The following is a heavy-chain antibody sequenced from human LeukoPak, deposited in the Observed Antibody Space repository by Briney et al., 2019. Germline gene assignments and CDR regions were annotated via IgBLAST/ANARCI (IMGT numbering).Heavy chain of an antibody. J-gene: IGHJ3*02. CDR1: GFTFSSYW. V-gene: IGHV3-7*01. CDR2: IKQDGSEK. Sequence: GGSLRLSCAASGFTFSSYWMSWVRQAPGKGLEWVANIKQDGSEKYYVDSVRGRFTISRDNAKNSLYLQMNSLRAEDTAVYYCARVPNYDSSGYYYGRDAFDIWGQGTMVTVSS. D-gene: IGHD3-22*01. CDR3: ARVPNYDSSGYYYGRDAFDI.